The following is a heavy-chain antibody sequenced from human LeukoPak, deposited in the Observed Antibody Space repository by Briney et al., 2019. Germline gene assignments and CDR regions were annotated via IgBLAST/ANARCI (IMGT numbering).Heavy chain of an antibody. D-gene: IGHD1-1*01. Sequence: SETLSLTCTVSGGSISSSSYYWGWIRQPPGKGLEWIGSIYYSGSTYYNPSLRSRVTISVDTSKNQFSLKLSSVTAADTAVYYCARETNYVVYWGQGTLVTVSS. CDR2: IYYSGST. V-gene: IGHV4-39*02. CDR3: ARETNYVVY. J-gene: IGHJ4*02. CDR1: GGSISSSSYY.